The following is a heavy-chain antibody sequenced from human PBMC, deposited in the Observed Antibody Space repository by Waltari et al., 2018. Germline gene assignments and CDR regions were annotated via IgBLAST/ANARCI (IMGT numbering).Heavy chain of an antibody. CDR3: VSSSNGAFDI. Sequence: QLQLQASGPGLVKPSETLSLTCTVSGGSISSSSYYWGWIRQPPGKGLEWIGSIYYSGSTYYNPSLKSRVTISVDTSKNQFSLKLSSVTAADTAVYYCVSSSNGAFDIWGQGTMVTVSS. V-gene: IGHV4-39*01. CDR2: IYYSGST. CDR1: GGSISSSSYY. D-gene: IGHD6-13*01. J-gene: IGHJ3*02.